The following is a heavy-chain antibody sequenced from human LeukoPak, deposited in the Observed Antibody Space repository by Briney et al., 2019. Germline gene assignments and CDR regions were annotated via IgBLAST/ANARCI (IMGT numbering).Heavy chain of an antibody. CDR1: GYSISSGYY. CDR3: ARARVVVVCATSCYFDY. Sequence: SETLSLTCAVSGYSISSGYYWVWIRQPPRRGLEWIGSSYHSGNTYYNPSLKSRVTISVDTSKNQFSLKLTSVTAADPAVYYCARARVVVVCATSCYFDYWGQGTLVTVSS. D-gene: IGHD2-21*01. V-gene: IGHV4-38-2*01. J-gene: IGHJ4*02. CDR2: SYHSGNT.